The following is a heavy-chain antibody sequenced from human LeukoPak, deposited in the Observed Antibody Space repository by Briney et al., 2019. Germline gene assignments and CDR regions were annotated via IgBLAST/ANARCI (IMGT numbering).Heavy chain of an antibody. CDR1: GFIFKTYA. J-gene: IGHJ4*02. CDR3: ARLRGGWYFDY. Sequence: GGSLRLSCAASGFIFKTYAMHWVRQAPGKGLEWVTMIWYDGSNKYYGDSVKGRFTIPRDKSKNTLYLQMNSLRAEDTAVYYCARLRGGWYFDYWGQGTLVTVSS. CDR2: IWYDGSNK. V-gene: IGHV3-33*01. D-gene: IGHD3-10*01.